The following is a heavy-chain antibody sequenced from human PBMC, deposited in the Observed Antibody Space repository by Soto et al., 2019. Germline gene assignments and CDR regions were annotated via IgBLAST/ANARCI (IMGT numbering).Heavy chain of an antibody. V-gene: IGHV1-2*02. CDR1: GYTFSDYY. D-gene: IGHD2-15*01. J-gene: IGHJ5*01. Sequence: SVRVSCKASGYTFSDYYLHWVRQAPGQAVEGVGWMHPNNGGTKYAQRFRGRVTMTRDTSITTAFMELSSLSADDTAVYYCLRGSPGPSVVELASTSGPDSWGKGTLVTDS. CDR2: MHPNNGGT. CDR3: LRGSPGPSVVELASTSGPDS.